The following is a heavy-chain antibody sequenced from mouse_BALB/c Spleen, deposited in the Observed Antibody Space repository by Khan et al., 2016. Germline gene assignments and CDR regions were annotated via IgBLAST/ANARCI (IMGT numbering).Heavy chain of an antibody. CDR1: GYTFTNYG. J-gene: IGHJ1*01. Sequence: QIQLVQSGPELKKPGETVKISCKASGYTFTNYGMNWVKQAPGKGLKWMGWINTNTGEPTYAEEFKGRFAFSLETSASTAYLQINNLKNEDPATYFCWYFDVWGAGTTVTVSS. CDR2: INTNTGEP. V-gene: IGHV9-3*02. CDR3: WYFDV.